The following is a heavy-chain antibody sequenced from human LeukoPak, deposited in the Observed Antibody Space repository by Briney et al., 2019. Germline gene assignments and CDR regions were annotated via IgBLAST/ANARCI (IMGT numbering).Heavy chain of an antibody. CDR3: AKFATVTVPNWLDF. CDR1: GGSISSYY. CDR2: IYYSGST. D-gene: IGHD4-11*01. Sequence: SETLSLTCTVSGGSISSYYWSWIRQPPGKGLEWIGYIYYSGSTSYNPSLKSRVTMSVDTSKNQFSLKVNSVTAADTAVYHCAKFATVTVPNWLDFWGQGIPVTVSS. J-gene: IGHJ5*01. V-gene: IGHV4-59*01.